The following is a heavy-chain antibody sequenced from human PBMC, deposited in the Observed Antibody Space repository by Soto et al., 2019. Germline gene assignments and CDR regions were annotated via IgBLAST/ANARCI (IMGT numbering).Heavy chain of an antibody. CDR3: ARGGDESDPTVKPTTQNYFDY. J-gene: IGHJ4*02. Sequence: SETLSLTCTVSGGSISSGDYYWSWIRQPPGKGLEWIGYIYYSGSTYYNPSLKSRVTISVDTSKNRFSLKLSSVTAADTAVYYCARGGDESDPTVKPTTQNYFDYWGQGTLVTVSS. CDR2: IYYSGST. CDR1: GGSISSGDYY. D-gene: IGHD4-17*01. V-gene: IGHV4-30-4*01.